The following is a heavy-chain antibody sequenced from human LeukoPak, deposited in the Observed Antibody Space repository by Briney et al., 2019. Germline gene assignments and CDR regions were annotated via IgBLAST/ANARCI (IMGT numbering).Heavy chain of an antibody. Sequence: GGSLRLSCAASGFTFDDYAMHWVRQAPGKGLEWVSGISWNSGSIGYADSVKGRFTISRGNAKNSLYLQMNSLRAEDTALYYCAKVGVSYGSGTSFGAFDIWGQGTTVTVSS. CDR2: ISWNSGSI. V-gene: IGHV3-9*01. CDR3: AKVGVSYGSGTSFGAFDI. CDR1: GFTFDDYA. J-gene: IGHJ3*02. D-gene: IGHD3-10*01.